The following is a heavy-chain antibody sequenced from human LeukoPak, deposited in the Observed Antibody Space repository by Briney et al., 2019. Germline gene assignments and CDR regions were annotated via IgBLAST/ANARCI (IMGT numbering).Heavy chain of an antibody. Sequence: GASVKLSCKASGYTFTSYGISWGRQALGQGLEWMGWSSAYNGNTNYAQKVQGRVTMTTDTSTTTAYMELRSLRSDDTAVYYCARGGSSGWRTPNDDYWGQGTLATVSS. V-gene: IGHV1-18*01. CDR3: ARGGSSGWRTPNDDY. J-gene: IGHJ4*02. CDR1: GYTFTSYG. CDR2: SSAYNGNT. D-gene: IGHD6-19*01.